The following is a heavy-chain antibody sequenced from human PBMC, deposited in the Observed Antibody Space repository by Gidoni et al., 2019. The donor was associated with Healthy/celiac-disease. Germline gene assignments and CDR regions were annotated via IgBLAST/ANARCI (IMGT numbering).Heavy chain of an antibody. Sequence: GLLQPSETLSLTCAVYGGSFSGYYWSWIRQPPGKGLEWIGEINHSGSTNYNPSLKSRVTISVDTSKNQFSLKLSSVTAADTAVYYCARGMTTVTTGEFDYWGQGTLVTVSS. D-gene: IGHD4-4*01. CDR2: INHSGST. J-gene: IGHJ4*02. CDR3: ARGMTTVTTGEFDY. CDR1: GGSFSGYY. V-gene: IGHV4-34*01.